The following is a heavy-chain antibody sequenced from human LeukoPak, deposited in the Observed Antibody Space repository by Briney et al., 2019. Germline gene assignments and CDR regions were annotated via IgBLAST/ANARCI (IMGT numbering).Heavy chain of an antibody. CDR3: ARDLGYCSGGSCYLPLY. CDR2: INPNSGGT. V-gene: IGHV1-2*02. CDR1: GYTFTGYY. Sequence: ASVKVSCKASGYTFTGYYMHWVRQAPGQGLEWMGWINPNSGGTNYAQKFQGRVTMTRNTSISTAYMELSRLRSDDTAVYYCARDLGYCSGGSCYLPLYWGQGTLVTVSS. J-gene: IGHJ4*02. D-gene: IGHD2-15*01.